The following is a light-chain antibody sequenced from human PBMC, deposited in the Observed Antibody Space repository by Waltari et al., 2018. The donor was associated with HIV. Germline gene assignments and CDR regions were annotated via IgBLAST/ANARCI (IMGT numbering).Light chain of an antibody. CDR2: EVS. CDR1: SSDVFTYNY. Sequence: QSTLTQPVSVSGSPGQSITLSCTGTSSDVFTYNYVSWYQQHPDRAPKLMIYEVSNRPSGVSNRFSGSKSGNTASLTISGLQAEDEADYYCSSYTRSSTYVFGTGTKVTVL. V-gene: IGLV2-14*01. CDR3: SSYTRSSTYV. J-gene: IGLJ1*01.